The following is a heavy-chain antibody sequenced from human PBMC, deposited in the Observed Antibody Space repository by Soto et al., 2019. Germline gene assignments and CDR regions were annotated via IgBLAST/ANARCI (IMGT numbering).Heavy chain of an antibody. D-gene: IGHD3-10*01. CDR3: ARGLKMLRVFGLKTYYYYYMDV. Sequence: QVHLVQSGAEVKKPGASVKVSCKASGYTFTSYDINWVRQVAGQGLEWMGWMNPNSGDTAYAQEFQRRVTMSSNTSISIAYMELGSLRPADTAVYYCARGLKMLRVFGLKTYYYYYMDVWGKGTTVTLSS. CDR2: MNPNSGDT. V-gene: IGHV1-8*01. J-gene: IGHJ6*03. CDR1: GYTFTSYD.